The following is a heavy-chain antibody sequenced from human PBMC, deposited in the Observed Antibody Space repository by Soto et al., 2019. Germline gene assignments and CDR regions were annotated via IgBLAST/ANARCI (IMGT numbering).Heavy chain of an antibody. CDR3: ARRGSGVTRGLHY. Sequence: EVQLVESGGGLVQPGGSLRLSCAASGFTFSSYWMHWVRQAPGKGLVWISRINTDGSSTSYVDSVQGRFTISRDNGKKKLFLKMKSMRGEATAVYYCARRGSGVTRGLHYWGQGTLVTVSS. V-gene: IGHV3-74*01. J-gene: IGHJ4*02. CDR1: GFTFSSYW. D-gene: IGHD2-15*01. CDR2: INTDGSST.